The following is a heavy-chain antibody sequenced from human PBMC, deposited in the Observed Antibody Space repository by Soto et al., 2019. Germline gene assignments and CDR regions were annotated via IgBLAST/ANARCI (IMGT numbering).Heavy chain of an antibody. CDR2: MFYSEGT. J-gene: IGHJ4*02. CDR1: GISISSGAYY. D-gene: IGHD3-10*01. V-gene: IGHV4-31*03. Sequence: QVQLQESGPGLVKPSQTLSLTCTVSGISISSGAYYWSWIRQHPGKGLEWIGYMFYSEGTYYNPSIKSRVSISIDTSKNQFSLKLTSVTAADTAVYYCAREGGRRGVDSWGQGTLVTVSP. CDR3: AREGGRRGVDS.